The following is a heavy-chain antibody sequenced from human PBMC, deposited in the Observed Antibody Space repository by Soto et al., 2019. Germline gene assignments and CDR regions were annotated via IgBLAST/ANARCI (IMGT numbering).Heavy chain of an antibody. D-gene: IGHD4-17*01. CDR2: ISSDGSNK. Sequence: GGSLRLSCAASGFTFNTYAMHWVRQAPGKGLEWVAVISSDGSNKLYADSVKGRFTISRDNSKNTLYLQMNSLRAEDTAVFYCAKDFYTVITLYYFDYWGQGNLVTVSS. CDR3: AKDFYTVITLYYFDY. J-gene: IGHJ4*02. CDR1: GFTFNTYA. V-gene: IGHV3-30*04.